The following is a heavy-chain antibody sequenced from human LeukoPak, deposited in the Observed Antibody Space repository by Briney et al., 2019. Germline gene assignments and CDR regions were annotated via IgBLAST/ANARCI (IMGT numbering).Heavy chain of an antibody. J-gene: IGHJ4*02. Sequence: SETLSLICTDSGGSFTSGSYYWGWIRQPPGKGLEWIGSIYYSGSTYYNPSLKSRVTISVDTSKNQFSLRLSSVTAADTAVYYCARTLDTVVRAHFDYWGQGTLVTVSS. V-gene: IGHV4-39*01. D-gene: IGHD4-23*01. CDR1: GGSFTSGSYY. CDR3: ARTLDTVVRAHFDY. CDR2: IYYSGST.